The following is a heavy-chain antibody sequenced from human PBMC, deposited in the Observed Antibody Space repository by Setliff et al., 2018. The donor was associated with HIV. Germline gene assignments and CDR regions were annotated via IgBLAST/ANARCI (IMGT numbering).Heavy chain of an antibody. CDR3: AKDGWGYDYVGAYYFDY. Sequence: PGGSLRLSCVASGFTFSSYDIHWVRQAPGKGLEWVAVIWYDGSNEYYADSVKGRFTISRDNSKNTVYLQMNSLTTEDTGLYYCAKDGWGYDYVGAYYFDYWGQGTPVTVSS. D-gene: IGHD5-12*01. J-gene: IGHJ4*02. V-gene: IGHV3-30*02. CDR1: GFTFSSYD. CDR2: IWYDGSNE.